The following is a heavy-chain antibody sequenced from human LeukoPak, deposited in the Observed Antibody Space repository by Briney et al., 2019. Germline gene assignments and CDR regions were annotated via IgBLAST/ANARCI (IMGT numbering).Heavy chain of an antibody. D-gene: IGHD6-19*01. J-gene: IGHJ5*02. CDR1: GYTFTGYY. V-gene: IGHV1-2*06. CDR3: ARGRIAVAGTRWFDP. Sequence: VSVKVSCKASGYTFTGYYMHWVRQAPGQGLEWMGRINPNSGGTNYAQKFQGRVTMTRDTPISTAYMELSRLRSDDTAVYYCARGRIAVAGTRWFDPWGQGTLVTVSS. CDR2: INPNSGGT.